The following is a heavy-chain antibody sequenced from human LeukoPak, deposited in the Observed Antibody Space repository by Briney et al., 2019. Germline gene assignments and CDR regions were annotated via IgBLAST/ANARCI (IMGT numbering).Heavy chain of an antibody. J-gene: IGHJ6*02. D-gene: IGHD2-2*02. Sequence: SETLSLTCTVSGGSISFYYWSWIRQPPGKGLEWIGYIYYSGSTKYNPSLENRVTISVDTSKNQFSLKMSSVSAADTALYYCATSPLLGFCSSSSYYNEGMDAWGQETTVTVSS. CDR2: IYYSGST. CDR1: GGSISFYY. CDR3: ATSPLLGFCSSSSYYNEGMDA. V-gene: IGHV4-59*08.